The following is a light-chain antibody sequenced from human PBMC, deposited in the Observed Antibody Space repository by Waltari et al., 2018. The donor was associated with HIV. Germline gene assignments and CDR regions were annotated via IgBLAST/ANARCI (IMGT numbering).Light chain of an antibody. CDR2: DVS. CDR1: SSDVGGYNY. V-gene: IGLV2-11*01. J-gene: IGLJ2*01. CDR3: CSYAGSYTLV. Sequence: QSALTQPRSVSGSPGQSVTISCTGTSSDVGGYNYVSWYPQHPGHAPKLMIYDVSKRPSGVPDRSSGSKSGTTASLTISGLQSEDEADYYGCSYAGSYTLVFGGGTKLTVL.